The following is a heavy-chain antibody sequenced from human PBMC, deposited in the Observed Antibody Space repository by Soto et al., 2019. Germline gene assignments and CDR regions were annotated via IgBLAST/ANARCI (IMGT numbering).Heavy chain of an antibody. V-gene: IGHV4-30-4*01. D-gene: IGHD5-18*01. CDR3: ARASPRRSGYSFGRHAFDI. CDR2: IYYSGST. J-gene: IGHJ3*02. Sequence: QVQLQESGPGLVKPSQTLSLTCTVSGGSISSGDYYWSWIRQPPGKGLEWIGYIYYSGSTYYNPSIKSRVTISVDTSKIQFSLKLSAVTAADTAVDYCARASPRRSGYSFGRHAFDIWGQGTMVTVSS. CDR1: GGSISSGDYY.